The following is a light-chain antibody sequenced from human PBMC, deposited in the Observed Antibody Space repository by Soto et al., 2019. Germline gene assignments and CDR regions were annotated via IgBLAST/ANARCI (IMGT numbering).Light chain of an antibody. CDR1: QSIGLA. CDR3: QQYNNWPRT. Sequence: IVLTQSPGTLSLSPIERAKLSCRASQSIGLAIAWYQQKPGQAPRLLIYDASNRATGIPARFSGSGSGIEFTLTISSLQSEDFAVYYCQQYNNWPRTFGQGTEVDI. CDR2: DAS. J-gene: IGKJ1*01. V-gene: IGKV3D-15*01.